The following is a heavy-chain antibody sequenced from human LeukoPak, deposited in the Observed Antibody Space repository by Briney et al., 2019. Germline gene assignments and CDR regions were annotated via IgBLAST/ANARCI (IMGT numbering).Heavy chain of an antibody. V-gene: IGHV4-4*02. CDR2: IYHSGST. CDR1: GGSISSSNW. CDR3: ARENYGSGSYYNGPLDY. J-gene: IGHJ4*02. D-gene: IGHD3-10*01. Sequence: SGTLSLTCAVSGGSISSSNWWSWVRQPPGKGLEWIGEIYHSGSTNYNPSLKSRVTISVDKSKNQFSLKLSSVTAADTAVYYCARENYGSGSYYNGPLDYWGQGTLVTVSS.